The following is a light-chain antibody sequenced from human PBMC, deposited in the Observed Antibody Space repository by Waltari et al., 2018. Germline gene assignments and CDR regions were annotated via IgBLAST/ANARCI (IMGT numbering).Light chain of an antibody. Sequence: SSELTQDPAVSVALGQTVRITCQGDHLRTYYVSWYQQKPGQAPILFIYDKDNRPSGIPDRFSGSSSGDIASLTITGLQAEDEADYYCQSYDTSLSVVFGGGTKLTVL. V-gene: IGLV3-19*01. J-gene: IGLJ2*01. CDR3: QSYDTSLSVV. CDR1: HLRTYY. CDR2: DKD.